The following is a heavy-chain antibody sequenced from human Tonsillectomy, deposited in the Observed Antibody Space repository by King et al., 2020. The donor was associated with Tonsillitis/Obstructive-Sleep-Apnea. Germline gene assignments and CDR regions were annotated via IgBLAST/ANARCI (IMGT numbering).Heavy chain of an antibody. V-gene: IGHV1-46*01. CDR1: GYTFTSYH. Sequence: QLVQSGAEVKKPGASVKVSCKASGYTFTSYHMHWVRQAPGQGLEWMGLINPSGGSTSYAQKFQGRVTMTRDTSTSTVYMELSSLRSEDTAVYYCAREPAGTSGWFDPWGQGTLVTVSS. J-gene: IGHJ5*02. D-gene: IGHD6-13*01. CDR2: INPSGGST. CDR3: AREPAGTSGWFDP.